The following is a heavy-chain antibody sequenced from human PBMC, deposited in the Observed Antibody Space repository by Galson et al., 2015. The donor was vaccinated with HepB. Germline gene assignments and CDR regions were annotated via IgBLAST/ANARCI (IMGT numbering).Heavy chain of an antibody. CDR3: ARGFFYDSSGYYYTAPFGY. CDR2: MNPNSGNT. CDR1: GYTFTSYD. V-gene: IGHV1-8*01. Sequence: SVKVSCKASGYTFTSYDINWVRQATGQGLEWMGWMNPNSGNTGYAQKFQGRVTMTRNTSISTAYMELSSLRSEDTAVYYCARGFFYDSSGYYYTAPFGYWGQGTLVTVSS. D-gene: IGHD3-22*01. J-gene: IGHJ4*02.